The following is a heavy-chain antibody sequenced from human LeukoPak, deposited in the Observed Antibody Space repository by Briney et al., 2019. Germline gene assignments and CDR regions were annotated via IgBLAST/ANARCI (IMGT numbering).Heavy chain of an antibody. V-gene: IGHV3-30*02. CDR3: AKVEGFLEWLLFDY. Sequence: GGSLRLSCAASGFTFSSYSMNWVRQAPGKGLEWVAFIRYDGSNKYYADSVKGRFTISRANSKNTLYLQMNSLRAEDTAVYYCAKVEGFLEWLLFDYWGQGTLVTVSS. D-gene: IGHD3-3*01. CDR1: GFTFSSYS. J-gene: IGHJ4*02. CDR2: IRYDGSNK.